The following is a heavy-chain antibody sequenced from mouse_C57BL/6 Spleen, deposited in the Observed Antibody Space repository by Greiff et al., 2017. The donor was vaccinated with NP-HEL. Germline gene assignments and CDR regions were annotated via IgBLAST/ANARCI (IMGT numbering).Heavy chain of an antibody. Sequence: VKLVESGPGLVQPSQSLSITCTVSGFSLTSYGVHWVRQSPGKGLEWLGVIWSGGSTDYNAAFISRLSISKDNSKSQVFFKMNSLQADDTAIYYCASYYSNWDYYAMDYWGQGTSVTVSS. CDR1: GFSLTSYG. D-gene: IGHD2-5*01. V-gene: IGHV2-2*01. J-gene: IGHJ4*01. CDR3: ASYYSNWDYYAMDY. CDR2: IWSGGST.